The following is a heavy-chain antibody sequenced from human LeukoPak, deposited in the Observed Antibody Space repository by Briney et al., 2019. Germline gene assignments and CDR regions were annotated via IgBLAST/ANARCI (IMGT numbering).Heavy chain of an antibody. Sequence: SETLSLTCTVSGGSISSYYWSWIRQPPGKGLEWIGSIYYSGSTNYNPSLKSRVTISVDTSKNQFSLKLTSVTAADTAVYYCASRYCSGGSCPIDYWGLGTLVTVSS. CDR3: ASRYCSGGSCPIDY. D-gene: IGHD2-15*01. CDR2: IYYSGST. V-gene: IGHV4-59*08. CDR1: GGSISSYY. J-gene: IGHJ4*02.